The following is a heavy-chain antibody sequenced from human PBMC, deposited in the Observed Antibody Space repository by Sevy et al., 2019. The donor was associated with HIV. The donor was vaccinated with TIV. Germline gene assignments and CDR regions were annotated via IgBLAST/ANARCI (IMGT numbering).Heavy chain of an antibody. CDR3: ARVRYNYGQKYFDY. CDR2: ISTSSGFT. CDR1: GFSFSDYY. Sequence: GGSLRLSCTASGFSFSDYYMSWIRQAPGKGLEWISYISTSSGFTDYEDPVKGRFTISRDNAKNSLYLQMNSLRAEDTAVYFCARVRYNYGQKYFDYWGQGTLVTVSS. J-gene: IGHJ4*02. D-gene: IGHD5-18*01. V-gene: IGHV3-11*06.